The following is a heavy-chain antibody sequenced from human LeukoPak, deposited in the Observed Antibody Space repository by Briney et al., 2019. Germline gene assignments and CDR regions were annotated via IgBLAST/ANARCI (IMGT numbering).Heavy chain of an antibody. CDR3: ARYCSITSCYTFKDY. V-gene: IGHV1-69*02. CDR2: IIPILGIA. Sequence: ASVKVSCKASGGTFSSYTISWVRQAPGQGLEWMGRIIPILGIANYAQKFQGRVTITADKSTSTAYMELSSLRSEDTAVYYCARYCSITSCYTFKDYWGQGTLVTVSS. D-gene: IGHD2-2*02. J-gene: IGHJ4*02. CDR1: GGTFSSYT.